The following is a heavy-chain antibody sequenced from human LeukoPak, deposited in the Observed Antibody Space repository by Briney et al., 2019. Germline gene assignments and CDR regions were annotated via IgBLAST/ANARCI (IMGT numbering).Heavy chain of an antibody. D-gene: IGHD6-13*01. CDR2: IYYSGST. V-gene: IGHV4-39*02. CDR3: ARDYEQQADNWFDP. Sequence: SETLSLTCTVSGCTISSNSYHWVWMRQPPGKGLEWVGGIYYSGSTYYNPSLKSRVTISVDTSKNQFSLKLSSVTAADTAVYYCARDYEQQADNWFDPWGQGTLVTVSS. CDR1: GCTISSNSYH. J-gene: IGHJ5*02.